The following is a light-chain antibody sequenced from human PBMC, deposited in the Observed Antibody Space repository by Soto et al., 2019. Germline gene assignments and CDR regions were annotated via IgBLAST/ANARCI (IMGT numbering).Light chain of an antibody. J-gene: IGKJ1*01. CDR3: QHSGDFRWT. CDR2: GAS. CDR1: QSVAANY. V-gene: IGKV3-20*01. Sequence: VLTQAPGTLSLSPGERSTLSCRASQSVAANYLAWYQQKRGQAPRLLIYGASTRATGIPDRFSGRGFGTDFTLTISRLEPEDFAVYYCQHSGDFRWTFGQGTKVDIK.